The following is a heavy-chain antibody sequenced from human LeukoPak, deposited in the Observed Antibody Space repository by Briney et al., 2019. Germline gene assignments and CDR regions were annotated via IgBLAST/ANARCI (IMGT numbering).Heavy chain of an antibody. V-gene: IGHV1-2*06. CDR2: INPNSGGT. Sequence: ASVKVSCKASGYTFTGYYMHWVRQAPGQGLEWMGRINPNSGGTNYAQKFQGRVTMTRDTSISTAYMELSRLRSDDTAVYYCARDRLEMATISDDCWGQGTLVTVSS. CDR1: GYTFTGYY. J-gene: IGHJ4*02. D-gene: IGHD5-24*01. CDR3: ARDRLEMATISDDC.